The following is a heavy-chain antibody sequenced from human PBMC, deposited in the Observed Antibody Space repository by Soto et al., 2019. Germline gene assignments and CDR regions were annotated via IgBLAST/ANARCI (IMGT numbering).Heavy chain of an antibody. Sequence: SETLSLTCTVSGGSISSYYWSWIRQPPGKGLEWIGYIYYSGSTNYNPSLKSRVTISVDTSKNQFSLKLSSVTAADTAVYYCARDGSAIVGATDAPEYFQHWGQGTLVTVSS. CDR3: ARDGSAIVGATDAPEYFQH. J-gene: IGHJ1*01. CDR2: IYYSGST. CDR1: GGSISSYY. D-gene: IGHD1-26*01. V-gene: IGHV4-59*01.